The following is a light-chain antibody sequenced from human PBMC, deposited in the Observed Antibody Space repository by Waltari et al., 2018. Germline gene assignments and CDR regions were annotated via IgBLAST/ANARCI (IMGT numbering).Light chain of an antibody. CDR3: QQYGSSPVT. V-gene: IGKV3-20*01. CDR2: ATS. CDR1: QSVNSSY. Sequence: EIVLTQSPGALSLSPGERATLSCRASQSVNSSYSAWYQQKPGQAPRILIFATSSRATGIPDRFSGSGSGTDFTLTISRLEPEDFAVYYCQQYGSSPVTFGQGTKLEI. J-gene: IGKJ2*01.